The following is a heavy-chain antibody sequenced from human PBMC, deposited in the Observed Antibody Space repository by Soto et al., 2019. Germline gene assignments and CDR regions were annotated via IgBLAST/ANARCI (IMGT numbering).Heavy chain of an antibody. D-gene: IGHD6-13*01. Sequence: SETLSLTCTVSGGSISSYYWSWIRQPPGKGLEWIGYIYYSGSTNYNPSLKSRVTISVDTSKNQFSLKLSSVTAADTAAYYCARDRGSSWYFDYWGQGNLVTVS. CDR2: IYYSGST. CDR3: ARDRGSSWYFDY. CDR1: GGSISSYY. V-gene: IGHV4-59*01. J-gene: IGHJ4*02.